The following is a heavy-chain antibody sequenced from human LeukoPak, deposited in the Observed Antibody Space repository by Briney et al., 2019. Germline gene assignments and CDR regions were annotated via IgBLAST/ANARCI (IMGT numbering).Heavy chain of an antibody. V-gene: IGHV4-34*01. D-gene: IGHD4-23*01. CDR2: INHSGST. J-gene: IGHJ4*02. CDR3: ASRRYGGNAFDY. CDR1: GGSFSGYY. Sequence: PSETLSLTCAVYGGSFSGYYWSWIRQPPGKGLEWIGEINHSGSTNYNPSLKSRVTISVDTSKNQFSLKLSSVTAADTAVYYCASRRYGGNAFDYWGQGTLVTVSS.